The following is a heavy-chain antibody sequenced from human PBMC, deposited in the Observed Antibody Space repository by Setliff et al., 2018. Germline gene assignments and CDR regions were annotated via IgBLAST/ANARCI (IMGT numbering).Heavy chain of an antibody. CDR3: AGRDYSGGDS. V-gene: IGHV4-39*02. CDR2: IYNSGTT. D-gene: IGHD4-4*01. CDR1: GDSISNTGYY. Sequence: SETLSLTCIVAGDSISNTGYYWGWIRQPPGKGLEWIGRIYNSGTTNYNPSLKSRVTISADTSNNSFSLNLFSVTAADTVVYYCAGRDYSGGDSWGHGTLVTVSS. J-gene: IGHJ5*01.